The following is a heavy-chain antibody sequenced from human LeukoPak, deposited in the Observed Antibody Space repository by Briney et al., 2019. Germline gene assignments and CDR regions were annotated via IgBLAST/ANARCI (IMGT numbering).Heavy chain of an antibody. D-gene: IGHD1-1*01. CDR3: AGDKALDRPGLFDY. V-gene: IGHV4-4*02. Sequence: PSGTLSLTCAVSGGSISSRNWWSWVRQPPGKGLEWIGEMYHSGSTNYNPSLKSRVTISVDKSKNQFSLKLSSVTAADTAVYYCAGDKALDRPGLFDYWGQGTLVTVSS. J-gene: IGHJ4*02. CDR2: MYHSGST. CDR1: GGSISSRNW.